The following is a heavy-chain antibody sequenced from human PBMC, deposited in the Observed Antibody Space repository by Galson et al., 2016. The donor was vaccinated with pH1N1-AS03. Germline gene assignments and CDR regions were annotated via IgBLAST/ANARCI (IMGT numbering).Heavy chain of an antibody. Sequence: CAASGFTFSSYEMNWVRQAPGKGLEWVSHISSSGSTIYYADSVKGRFTISRDNAKNSLYLQMNSLRAEDTAVYYCATSGVQDYWGQGTLVTVSS. CDR1: GFTFSSYE. J-gene: IGHJ4*02. CDR2: ISSSGSTI. V-gene: IGHV3-48*03. CDR3: ATSGVQDY. D-gene: IGHD1-1*01.